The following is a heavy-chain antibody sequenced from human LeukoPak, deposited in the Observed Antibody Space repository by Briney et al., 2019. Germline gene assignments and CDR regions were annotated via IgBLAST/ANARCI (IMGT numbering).Heavy chain of an antibody. CDR1: GGSFSGYY. CDR2: INHSGST. V-gene: IGHV4-34*01. Sequence: TASETLSLTCAVYGGSFSGYYWSWIRQPPGKGLEWIGEINHSGSTNYNPSLKRRVTISVDMSKNQFSLKLSSVTAADTAVYYCARGPPAKPGTGYYYGMDVWGQGTTVTVSS. D-gene: IGHD2-2*01. J-gene: IGHJ6*02. CDR3: ARGPPAKPGTGYYYGMDV.